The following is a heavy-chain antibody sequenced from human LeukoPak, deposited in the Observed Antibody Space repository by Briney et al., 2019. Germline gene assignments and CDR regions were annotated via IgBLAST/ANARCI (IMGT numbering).Heavy chain of an antibody. CDR2: IYYGGST. J-gene: IGHJ4*02. Sequence: SETLSLTCTVSGGSISSHYWSWIRQPPGKGLEWIGYIYYGGSTNYNPSLKSRVTISVDTSKNQFSLKLSSVTAADTAVYYCARGGSSRQIDYWGQGTLVTVSS. CDR1: GGSISSHY. V-gene: IGHV4-59*11. CDR3: ARGGSSRQIDY. D-gene: IGHD1-26*01.